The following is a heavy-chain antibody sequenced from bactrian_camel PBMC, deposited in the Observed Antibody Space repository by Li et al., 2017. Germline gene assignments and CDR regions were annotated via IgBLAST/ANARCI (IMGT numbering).Heavy chain of an antibody. J-gene: IGHJ4*01. V-gene: IGHV3S2*01. CDR2: IYSDGSSI. Sequence: QLVESGGGLVEPGGSLRLSCVASGFNFSVSAMSWARQAPGKGLEWVSSIYSDGSSIYYADSVKGRFTISRDNAKNTVYLQMNSLKSEDTALYYCAQENGGSWYGYNYWGQGTQVTVS. D-gene: IGHD6*01. CDR1: GFNFSVSA. CDR3: AQENGGSWYGYNY.